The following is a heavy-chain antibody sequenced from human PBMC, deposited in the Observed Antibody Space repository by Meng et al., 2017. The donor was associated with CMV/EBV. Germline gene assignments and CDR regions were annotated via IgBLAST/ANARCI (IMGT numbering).Heavy chain of an antibody. V-gene: IGHV1-69*05. D-gene: IGHD2-15*01. CDR1: GGNFSSYA. Sequence: SGGNFSSYAISWVRQAPGQGLEWMGGIIPIFGTANYAQKFQGRVTITTDESTSTAYMELSSLRSEDTAVYYCARHPAEMVAASYFQHWGQGTLVTVSS. CDR2: IIPIFGTA. CDR3: ARHPAEMVAASYFQH. J-gene: IGHJ1*01.